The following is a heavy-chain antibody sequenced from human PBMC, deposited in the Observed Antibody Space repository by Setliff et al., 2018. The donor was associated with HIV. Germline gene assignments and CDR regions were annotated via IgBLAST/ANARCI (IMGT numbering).Heavy chain of an antibody. V-gene: IGHV1-2*02. CDR2: INPKSGGT. CDR3: ARSFWTTEVIPLGY. D-gene: IGHD3-3*01. CDR1: GYTFTSYD. J-gene: IGHJ4*02. Sequence: ASVKVSCKTSGYTFTSYDIDWVRQAPGQGLEWMGWINPKSGGTNYAQKFQGRVTMTCDTSISTAYMEVSRLRSDDTAVYYCARSFWTTEVIPLGYWGQGTLVTVSS.